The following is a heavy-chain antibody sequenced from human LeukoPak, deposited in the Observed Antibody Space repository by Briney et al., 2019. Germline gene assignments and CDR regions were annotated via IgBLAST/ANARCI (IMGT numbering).Heavy chain of an antibody. V-gene: IGHV4-61*01. CDR3: ARGTRGYSYGYVAY. CDR1: GGSVSSGSYY. CDR2: IYYSEST. Sequence: SETLSLTCTVSGGSVSSGSYYWSWIRQPPGKGLEWIGYIYYSESTNYNPSLKSRVTISVDTSKNQFSLKLSSVTAADTAVYYCARGTRGYSYGYVAYWGQGTLVTVSS. D-gene: IGHD5-18*01. J-gene: IGHJ4*02.